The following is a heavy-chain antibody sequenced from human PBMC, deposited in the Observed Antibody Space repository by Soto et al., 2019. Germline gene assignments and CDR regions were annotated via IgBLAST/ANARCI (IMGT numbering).Heavy chain of an antibody. CDR3: AKAGCSVGSCYPDYYYYMDV. Sequence: EVQLLESGGGLVQPGGSLRLSCAASGFTFSSYAMSWVRQAPGKGLEWVSAISGSGGSTYYADSVKGRFTISRDNSKNTLYLQMNSLRAEYTSVYYCAKAGCSVGSCYPDYYYYMDVWGKGTTVTVSS. J-gene: IGHJ6*03. D-gene: IGHD2-15*01. V-gene: IGHV3-23*01. CDR1: GFTFSSYA. CDR2: ISGSGGST.